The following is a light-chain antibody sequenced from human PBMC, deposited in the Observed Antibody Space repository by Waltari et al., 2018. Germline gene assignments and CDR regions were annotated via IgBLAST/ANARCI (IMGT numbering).Light chain of an antibody. CDR3: SSYAKTSIVV. J-gene: IGLJ2*01. CDR2: DVD. Sequence: QSALTQPRSVSGSPGQSVTISCTGTSTDVGGYNYVSWYQQFPGKAPKLILYDVDHRPSGVPGRFSGSKSGNTASLTISGLQTEDEADYYCSSYAKTSIVVFGGGDQVDRP. V-gene: IGLV2-11*01. CDR1: STDVGGYNY.